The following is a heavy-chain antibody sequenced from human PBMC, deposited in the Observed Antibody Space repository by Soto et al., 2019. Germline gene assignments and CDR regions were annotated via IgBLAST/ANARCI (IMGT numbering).Heavy chain of an antibody. CDR2: IYYSGKT. Sequence: QVQLQESGPGLVKPSQTLSLTCAVSGGSINSDDYYWTWVRQPPGKGLELIGFIYYSGKTKYNPYLESRVAISIDMSKNHFSLQLSSVSAADTALYYCAGDRSNSPDYFDYWGQGTLVTVSS. D-gene: IGHD6-6*01. CDR1: GGSINSDDYY. V-gene: IGHV4-30-4*01. CDR3: AGDRSNSPDYFDY. J-gene: IGHJ4*02.